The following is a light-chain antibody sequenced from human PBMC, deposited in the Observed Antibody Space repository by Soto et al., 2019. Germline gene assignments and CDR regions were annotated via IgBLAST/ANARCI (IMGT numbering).Light chain of an antibody. V-gene: IGKV3-20*01. J-gene: IGKJ3*01. CDR2: GAS. Sequence: EIVLTQSPGTLSLSPGESATLSCRATQSVSSSFLAWYQQKADQAPRLLIYGASTRATGTPDRVGGSGSGTDCTLIISRLEPEDVAVYYCQLYGSSPLTFGPGTKVDIK. CDR1: QSVSSSF. CDR3: QLYGSSPLT.